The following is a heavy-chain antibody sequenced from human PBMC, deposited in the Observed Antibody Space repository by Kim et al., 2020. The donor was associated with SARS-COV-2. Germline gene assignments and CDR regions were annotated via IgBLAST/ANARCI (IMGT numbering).Heavy chain of an antibody. V-gene: IGHV3-33*01. CDR2: ICNDGSTK. Sequence: GGSLRLSCAASGFTFSSYGMHWVRQAPGKVLGWVAVICNDGSTKYYYDSVNARFTTSRDNSNNTLYLQMTSLIAEATPAYYFSTDQEDTAMLPVFVYSW. CDR1: GFTFSSYG. J-gene: IGHJ5*01. D-gene: IGHD5-18*01. CDR3: STDQEDTAMLPVFVYS.